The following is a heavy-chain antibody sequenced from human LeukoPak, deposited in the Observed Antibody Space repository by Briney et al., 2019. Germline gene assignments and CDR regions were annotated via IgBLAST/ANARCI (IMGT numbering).Heavy chain of an antibody. D-gene: IGHD5-18*01. CDR2: INYGGST. CDR3: AGGCRYMPAIWARSTIYYFAS. V-gene: IGHV4-34*01. CDR1: GGSFTVPY. Sequence: AETLSLTCALYGGSFTVPYWTWIRHSPGKWLEWIVEINYGGSTNYVTSLQMRVTLSVATSTTQYSLQLTCVTAADTAVYSCAGGCRYMPAIWARSTIYYFASWGHGTPVTVSS. J-gene: IGHJ4*01.